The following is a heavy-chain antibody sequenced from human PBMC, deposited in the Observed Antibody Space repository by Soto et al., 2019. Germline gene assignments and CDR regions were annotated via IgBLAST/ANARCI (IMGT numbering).Heavy chain of an antibody. Sequence: QVQMVETGGGEVQPGRSLRLSCAASGFTFSGYGMHWVRQAPGKGLEWVAVISYDGSNKYYADSVKGRFTISRDNSKNTLYLQMNSLRAEDTAVYYCAKGDTAMAPDYWGQGTLVTVSS. CDR2: ISYDGSNK. J-gene: IGHJ4*02. D-gene: IGHD5-18*01. CDR3: AKGDTAMAPDY. V-gene: IGHV3-30*18. CDR1: GFTFSGYG.